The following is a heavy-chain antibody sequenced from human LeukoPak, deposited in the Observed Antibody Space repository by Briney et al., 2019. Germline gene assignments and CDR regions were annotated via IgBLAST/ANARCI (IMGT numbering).Heavy chain of an antibody. CDR3: ARDWYSGSYYQYYYYYYYMDV. CDR2: ISAYNGNT. Sequence: ASVKVSCKASGYTFTSYGISWVRQAPGQGLEWMGWISAYNGNTNYAQKLQGRVTMTTDTSTSTAYMELRSLRSDDTAVYYCARDWYSGSYYQYYYYYYYMDVWGKGTTVTVSS. J-gene: IGHJ6*03. D-gene: IGHD1-26*01. V-gene: IGHV1-18*01. CDR1: GYTFTSYG.